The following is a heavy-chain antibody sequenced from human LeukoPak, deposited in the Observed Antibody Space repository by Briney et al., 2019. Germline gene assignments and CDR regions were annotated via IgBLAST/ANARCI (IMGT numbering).Heavy chain of an antibody. Sequence: SVKVSCKASGGTFSSYAISWVRQAPGQGLEWMGGIIPILGIANYAQKFQGRVTITADESTSTAYMELSSLRSEDTAVYYCVRPYDSSGYIYGMDVWGQGTTVTVSS. CDR1: GGTFSSYA. V-gene: IGHV1-69*01. J-gene: IGHJ6*02. CDR2: IIPILGIA. D-gene: IGHD3-22*01. CDR3: VRPYDSSGYIYGMDV.